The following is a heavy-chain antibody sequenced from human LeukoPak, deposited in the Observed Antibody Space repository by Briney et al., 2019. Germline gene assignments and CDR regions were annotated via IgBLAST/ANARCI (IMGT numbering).Heavy chain of an antibody. V-gene: IGHV3-21*01. CDR1: GFTFSSYS. CDR2: ISSSSSYI. D-gene: IGHD3-22*01. J-gene: IGHJ4*02. Sequence: GSLRLSCAASGFTFSSYSMNWVRQAPGKGLEWVSSISSSSSYIYYADSVKGRFTISRDNAKNSLYLQMNSLRAEDTAVYYCARDTHAYDSSGYAAGYWGQGTLVTVSS. CDR3: ARDTHAYDSSGYAAGY.